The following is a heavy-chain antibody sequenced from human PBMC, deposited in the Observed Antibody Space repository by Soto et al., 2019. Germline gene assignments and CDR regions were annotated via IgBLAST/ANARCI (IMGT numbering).Heavy chain of an antibody. V-gene: IGHV3-23*01. CDR2: ISGSGGST. J-gene: IGHJ4*02. CDR1: GFTFSSYA. CDR3: AKLKLGPRSWYFDY. D-gene: IGHD6-6*01. Sequence: HPGGSLRLSCAASGFTFSSYAMSWVRQAPGKGLEWVSAISGSGGSTYYADSVKGRFTISRDNSKNTLYLQMNSLRAEDTAVYYCAKLKLGPRSWYFDYWGQGTLVTVSS.